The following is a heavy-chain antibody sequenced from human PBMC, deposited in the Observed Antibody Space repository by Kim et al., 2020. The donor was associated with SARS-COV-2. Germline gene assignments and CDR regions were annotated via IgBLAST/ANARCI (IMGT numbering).Heavy chain of an antibody. D-gene: IGHD4-17*01. J-gene: IGHJ4*01. Sequence: ASVKVSCKTSGYTFTNYGISWVRQAPGQGLEWMGWISGYNGNTKYARKFQGRVTMTTDTSTSTAYMELRSLRSDDTAVYYCARGEDGDPLRDWGQGTLVT. CDR3: ARGEDGDPLRD. V-gene: IGHV1-18*01. CDR1: GYTFTNYG. CDR2: ISGYNGNT.